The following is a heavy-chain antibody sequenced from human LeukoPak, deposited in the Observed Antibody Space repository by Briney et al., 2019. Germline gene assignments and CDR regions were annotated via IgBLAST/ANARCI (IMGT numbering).Heavy chain of an antibody. CDR1: GGTFSSYA. Sequence: SVKVSCRASGGTFSSYAISWVRQAPGQGLEWMGGIIPIFGTANYAQKFQGRVTITADDSTSTAYMELSSLRSEDTAVYYCARRGYSYGFFDYWGQGTLVTVSS. J-gene: IGHJ4*02. CDR3: ARRGYSYGFFDY. D-gene: IGHD5-18*01. CDR2: IIPIFGTA. V-gene: IGHV1-69*13.